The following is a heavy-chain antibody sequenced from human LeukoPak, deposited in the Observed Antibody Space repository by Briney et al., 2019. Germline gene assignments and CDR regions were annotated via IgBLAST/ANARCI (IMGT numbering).Heavy chain of an antibody. CDR2: IYWDDDK. V-gene: IGHV2-5*02. J-gene: IGHJ4*02. Sequence: SGPTLVKPTQTLTLTSTFSGFSLRTSGVGVGWIRQPPGKALEWLALIYWDDDKRYSPSLKSRLTITKDTSKNQVVLTMTNMDPVDTATYYCALAFGSYYNASFDYWGQGTLVTVSS. CDR3: ALAFGSYYNASFDY. D-gene: IGHD3-10*01. CDR1: GFSLRTSGVG.